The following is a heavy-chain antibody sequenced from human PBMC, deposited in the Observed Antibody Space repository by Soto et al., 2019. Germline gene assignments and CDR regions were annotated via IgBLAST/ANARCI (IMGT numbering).Heavy chain of an antibody. J-gene: IGHJ1*01. CDR3: ARDRVESGYPEYFQH. V-gene: IGHV3-53*01. D-gene: IGHD3-22*01. CDR2: IYSGGST. CDR1: GFTFSSYV. Sequence: GGSLRLSCAASGFTFSSYVTHWVRQAPGKGLEWVSVIYSGGSTYYADSVKGRFTISRDNSKNTLYLQMNSLRAEDTAVYYCARDRVESGYPEYFQHWGQGTLVTVSS.